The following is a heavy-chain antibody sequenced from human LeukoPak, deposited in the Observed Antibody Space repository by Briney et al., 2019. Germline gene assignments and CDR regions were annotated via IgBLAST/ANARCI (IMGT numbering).Heavy chain of an antibody. D-gene: IGHD6-19*01. CDR2: ICYEGRNK. Sequence: GRSLRLSCAASGFTFTSYGMHWVRQAPGKGMEWVAVICYEGRNKYYVDSVKGRFTISRDNSKNTVYLQMNSLRAEDTAVYFCARDLSIAVFDYWGQGTLVTVSS. CDR3: ARDLSIAVFDY. J-gene: IGHJ4*02. CDR1: GFTFTSYG. V-gene: IGHV3-33*01.